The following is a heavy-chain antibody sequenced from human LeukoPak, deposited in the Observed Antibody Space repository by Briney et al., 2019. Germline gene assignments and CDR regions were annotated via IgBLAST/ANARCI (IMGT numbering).Heavy chain of an antibody. CDR1: GFTFSSFG. D-gene: IGHD5-24*01. Sequence: GGSLRLSCAASGFTFSSFGMHWVRQTPGKGLEWVTFIHNYETTEYYADSVKGRFTISRDNSKNTVYLQMNSLRVEDAAVYYCAKDLRDGYNYHFDYWGQGTLVTVSS. J-gene: IGHJ4*02. CDR3: AKDLRDGYNYHFDY. CDR2: IHNYETTE. V-gene: IGHV3-30*02.